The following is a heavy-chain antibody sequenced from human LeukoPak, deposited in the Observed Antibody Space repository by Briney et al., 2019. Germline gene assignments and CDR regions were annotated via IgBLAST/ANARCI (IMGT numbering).Heavy chain of an antibody. CDR2: ISGSSSSI. J-gene: IGHJ4*02. D-gene: IGHD4-17*01. Sequence: GGSLRLSCAASGFTFSSFSLHWVRQPPGKGLEWVSSISGSSSSIYYAGSVNGRFTVSRDNAESTVFLHMSSLRVEDTATYYCAGGPHGDLDYWGQGTLVAVSS. CDR1: GFTFSSFS. V-gene: IGHV3-21*01. CDR3: AGGPHGDLDY.